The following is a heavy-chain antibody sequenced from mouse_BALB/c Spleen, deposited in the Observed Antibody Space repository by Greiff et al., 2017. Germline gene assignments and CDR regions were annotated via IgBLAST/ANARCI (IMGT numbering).Heavy chain of an antibody. V-gene: IGHV5-9-3*01. Sequence: DVMLVESGGGLVKPGGSLKLSCAASGFTFSSYAMSWVRQTPEKRLEWVATISSGGSYTYYPDSVKGRFTISRDNAKNTLYLQMSSLRSEDTAMYYCARHGYDGPYYYAMDYWGQGTSVTVSS. J-gene: IGHJ4*01. CDR2: ISSGGSYT. CDR1: GFTFSSYA. CDR3: ARHGYDGPYYYAMDY. D-gene: IGHD2-2*01.